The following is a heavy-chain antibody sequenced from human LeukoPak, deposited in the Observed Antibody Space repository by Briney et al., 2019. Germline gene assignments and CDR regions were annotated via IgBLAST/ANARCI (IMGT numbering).Heavy chain of an antibody. D-gene: IGHD2-15*01. J-gene: IGHJ4*02. CDR1: GFTFSSYG. Sequence: PGRSLRLSCAASGFTFSSYGMHWVRQAPGKGLEWVAVISYDGSNKYYADSVKGRFTISRDNSKNTLYLQMNSLRAEDTAVYYCARERTGGSFDYWGQGTLVTVSS. CDR3: ARERTGGSFDY. CDR2: ISYDGSNK. V-gene: IGHV3-30*03.